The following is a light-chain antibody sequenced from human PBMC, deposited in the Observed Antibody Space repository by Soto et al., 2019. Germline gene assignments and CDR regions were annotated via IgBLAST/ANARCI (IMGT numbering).Light chain of an antibody. V-gene: IGLV2-18*02. CDR3: SSFTSSSTYV. Sequence: QSVLTQPPSGSGSPGQSVAISCSGTSSDVGSYNRVSWYQQPPGTAPKLMIDEVSNRPSGVPDRFSGSQSGNTASLTISGLQAEDEADYYCSSFTSSSTYVFGTGTKLTVL. CDR2: EVS. CDR1: SSDVGSYNR. J-gene: IGLJ1*01.